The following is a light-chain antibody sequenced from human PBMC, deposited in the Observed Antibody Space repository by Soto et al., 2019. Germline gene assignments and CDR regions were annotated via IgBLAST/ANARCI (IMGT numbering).Light chain of an antibody. CDR1: QSASTN. J-gene: IGKJ2*01. CDR3: QQYDTWPHT. Sequence: DIVITQSPVTLSVSPGERATLSCRASQSASTNLAWYQQRPGQSPRLLLYGSSTRATGIPARFRGSGSGTEFTLTISSLQSEDFAVYYCQQYDTWPHTFGQGTKLKIK. CDR2: GSS. V-gene: IGKV3-15*01.